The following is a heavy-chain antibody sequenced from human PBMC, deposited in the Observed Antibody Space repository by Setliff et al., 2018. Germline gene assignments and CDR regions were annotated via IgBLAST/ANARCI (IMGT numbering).Heavy chain of an antibody. D-gene: IGHD5-18*01. CDR1: GFTISYYA. CDR2: LRYAENYQ. Sequence: AGGSLRLSCAASGFTISYYAIHWVRQAPGKGLEWVAVLRYAENYQYYADSVKGRFTISRDNAKSSLYLQMNSLSAEDTAIYYCAGSRTWIPVLDYCGQGTLVTVSS. J-gene: IGHJ4*02. V-gene: IGHV3-30-3*01. CDR3: AGSRTWIPVLDY.